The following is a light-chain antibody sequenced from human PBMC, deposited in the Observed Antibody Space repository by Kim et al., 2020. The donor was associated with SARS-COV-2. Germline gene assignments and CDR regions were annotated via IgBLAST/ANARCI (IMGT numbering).Light chain of an antibody. CDR2: DVS. Sequence: QSALTQPRSVSGSPGQSVTISCTGTSSDVGGYNYVSWYQQHPGTAPKLMIYDVSKRPSGVPDRFSGSKSGNTASLTISGLQAEDEADYYCCSYAGSYTLVFGGGTQLTVL. J-gene: IGLJ3*02. CDR3: CSYAGSYTLV. V-gene: IGLV2-11*01. CDR1: SSDVGGYNY.